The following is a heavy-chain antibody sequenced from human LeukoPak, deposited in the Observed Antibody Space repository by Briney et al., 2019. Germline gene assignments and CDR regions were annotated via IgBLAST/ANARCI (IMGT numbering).Heavy chain of an antibody. J-gene: IGHJ4*02. CDR3: ARTATRELKEGGTYYFDY. Sequence: PSETLSLTCAVYGGSFSGYYWSWIRQPPGKGLEWIGEINHSGSTNYNPSLKCRGTISVDTSKNQFSLQLSSVTAADTAVYYCARTATRELKEGGTYYFDYWGQGTLVTVSS. CDR1: GGSFSGYY. V-gene: IGHV4-34*01. CDR2: INHSGST. D-gene: IGHD1-26*01.